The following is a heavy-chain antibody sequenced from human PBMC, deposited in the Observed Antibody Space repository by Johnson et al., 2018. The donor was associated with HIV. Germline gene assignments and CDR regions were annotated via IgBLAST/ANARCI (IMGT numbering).Heavy chain of an antibody. J-gene: IGHJ3*02. D-gene: IGHD4-17*01. CDR3: ARDVTKDAFDI. CDR2: IYSGGST. CDR1: GFTFSDYY. Sequence: VQLVESGGGLVKPGGSLRLSCAASGFTFSDYYMSWVRQAPGKGLEWVSVIYSGGSTYYADSVKGRFTISRDNSKNTLYLQMNSLRAEDTAVYYCARDVTKDAFDIWGQGTMVTVSS. V-gene: IGHV3-66*01.